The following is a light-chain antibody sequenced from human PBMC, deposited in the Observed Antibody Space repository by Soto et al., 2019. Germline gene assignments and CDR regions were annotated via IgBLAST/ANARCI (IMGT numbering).Light chain of an antibody. CDR2: GAS. V-gene: IGKV3-15*01. J-gene: IGKJ1*01. CDR3: QKYNNWPRT. CDR1: QSVNSN. Sequence: EIVMTQSPATLSVSPGERATLSCRASQSVNSNLAWYQQNPGQAPRLLIYGASTRATGIPARFSGSGSGTEFTLTISSLQSEDFAIYYCQKYNNWPRTFGQGTKVEIK.